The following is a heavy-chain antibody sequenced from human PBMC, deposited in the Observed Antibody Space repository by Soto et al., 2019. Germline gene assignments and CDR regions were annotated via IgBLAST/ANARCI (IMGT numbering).Heavy chain of an antibody. CDR2: IYYSGST. V-gene: IGHV4-39*01. CDR1: GGSISSSSYY. CDR3: ARGVTHIDP. J-gene: IGHJ5*02. Sequence: SETLSLTCTVSGGSISSSSYYWGWIRQPPGKGLEWIGSIYYSGSTYYNPSLKSRVTISVDTSKNQFSLKLSSVTAADTAVYYCARGVTHIDPWGQGTLVTAPQ.